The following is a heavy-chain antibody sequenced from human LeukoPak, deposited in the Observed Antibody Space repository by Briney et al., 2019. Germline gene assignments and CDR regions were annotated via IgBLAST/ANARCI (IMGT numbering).Heavy chain of an antibody. CDR3: ARHGSVSSGALV. V-gene: IGHV4-59*08. Sequence: SETLSLTCTVSGGSITSYYWSWVRQPPGKGLEWIGYIFYSGSTNYNPSLKSRVTISVDTSKNQFSLRPSSVTAADMAVYYCARHGSVSSGALVWGQGTLVTVSS. D-gene: IGHD3-22*01. J-gene: IGHJ4*02. CDR2: IFYSGST. CDR1: GGSITSYY.